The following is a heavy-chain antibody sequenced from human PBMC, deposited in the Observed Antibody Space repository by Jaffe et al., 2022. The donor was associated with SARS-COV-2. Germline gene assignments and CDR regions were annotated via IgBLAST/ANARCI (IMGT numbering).Heavy chain of an antibody. Sequence: QLQLQESGPRLVKPSETLSLTCTVSGGSISTTSYYWGLIRQPPGKGLEWIGNIYYRGSTYYNPSLESRVTISVDTSNNQFSLKLTAVTAADTAVYYCARQNHYEAGAYGGLDFWGQGTLVTVSS. J-gene: IGHJ4*02. D-gene: IGHD3-16*01. CDR1: GGSISTTSYY. CDR3: ARQNHYEAGAYGGLDF. V-gene: IGHV4-39*01. CDR2: IYYRGST.